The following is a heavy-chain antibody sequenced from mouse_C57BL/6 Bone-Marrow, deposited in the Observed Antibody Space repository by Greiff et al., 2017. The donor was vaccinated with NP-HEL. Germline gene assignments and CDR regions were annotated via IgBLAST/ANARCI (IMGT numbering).Heavy chain of an antibody. CDR2: ILPSIGRT. D-gene: IGHD2-3*01. Sequence: QVQLQQSGSELRSPGSSVKLSCKDFDSEVFPIAYMSWVRQKPGHGFEWIGGILPSIGRTIYGEKFEDKATLDADTLSNTAYLELNSLTSEDSAIYYCARPNHDGYYRYYAMDYWGQGTSVTVSS. CDR3: ARPNHDGYYRYYAMDY. CDR1: DSEVFPIAY. V-gene: IGHV15-2*01. J-gene: IGHJ4*01.